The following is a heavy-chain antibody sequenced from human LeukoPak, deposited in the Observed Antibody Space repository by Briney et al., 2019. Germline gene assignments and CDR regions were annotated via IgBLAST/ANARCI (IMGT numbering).Heavy chain of an antibody. Sequence: GESLKISCQGSGYSITNYWIAWVRQMPGKGLEWMGIIYPADSDIRYSPSFQGQVTISADKSISTAYLQWSSLKASDTAMYYCARQEYCSGGSCYTWFDPWGQGTLVTVPS. V-gene: IGHV5-51*01. CDR3: ARQEYCSGGSCYTWFDP. CDR2: IYPADSDI. CDR1: GYSITNYW. J-gene: IGHJ5*02. D-gene: IGHD2-15*01.